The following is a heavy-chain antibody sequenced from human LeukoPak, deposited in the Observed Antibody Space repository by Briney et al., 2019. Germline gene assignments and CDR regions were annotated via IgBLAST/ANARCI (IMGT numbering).Heavy chain of an antibody. J-gene: IGHJ3*01. CDR2: IYPGTSDT. Sequence: GEALKTPFKGSGYRFTTYWIAWVRQMPGKGLGWMGIIYPGTSDTTFSPSFQGQVTISADKSISTAYLRWSSLKASDTATYYCARTIYGAEGFDVWGQGTMVTVSS. CDR3: ARTIYGAEGFDV. D-gene: IGHD4/OR15-4a*01. CDR1: GYRFTTYW. V-gene: IGHV5-51*01.